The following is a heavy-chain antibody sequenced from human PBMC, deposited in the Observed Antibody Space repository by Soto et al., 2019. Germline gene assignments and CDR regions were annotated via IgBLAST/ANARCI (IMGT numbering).Heavy chain of an antibody. CDR3: AREPDTAMGKYFDY. CDR2: IYYSGST. CDR1: GGSISSGGYY. J-gene: IGHJ4*02. D-gene: IGHD5-18*01. Sequence: PSETLSLTCTVSGGSISSGGYYWSWIRQPPGKGLEWIGSIYYSGSTYYNPSLKSRVTISVDTSKNQFSLKLSSVTAADTAVYYCAREPDTAMGKYFDYWGQGTLVTVSS. V-gene: IGHV4-39*01.